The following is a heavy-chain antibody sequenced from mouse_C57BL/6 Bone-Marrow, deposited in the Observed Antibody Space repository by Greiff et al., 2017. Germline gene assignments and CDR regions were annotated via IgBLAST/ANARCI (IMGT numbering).Heavy chain of an antibody. Sequence: EVKLVESGGGLVQPGESLKLSCESNEYEFPSHDMSWVRTTPEKRLELVAAINSDGGSTYYPDTMERRFIISRDNTKKTLYLQMSSLRSEDTALYYCARHVYYGSSHWYFDVWGTGTTVTVSS. V-gene: IGHV5-2*01. CDR1: EYEFPSHD. CDR2: INSDGGST. J-gene: IGHJ1*03. CDR3: ARHVYYGSSHWYFDV. D-gene: IGHD1-1*01.